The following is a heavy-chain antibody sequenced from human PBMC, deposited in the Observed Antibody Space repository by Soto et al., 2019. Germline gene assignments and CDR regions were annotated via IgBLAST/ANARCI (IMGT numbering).Heavy chain of an antibody. Sequence: SETLSLTCAVSGGSISSSNWWSWVRQPPGKGLEWIGEIYHSGSTNYNPSLKRRVNISVNKSKNQCSLKLSSVTAAGTAVCYCASSSGYDILTGYYTNYYYGMDVWGQGTTVTVSS. D-gene: IGHD3-9*01. CDR1: GGSISSSNW. CDR2: IYHSGST. V-gene: IGHV4-4*02. CDR3: ASSSGYDILTGYYTNYYYGMDV. J-gene: IGHJ6*02.